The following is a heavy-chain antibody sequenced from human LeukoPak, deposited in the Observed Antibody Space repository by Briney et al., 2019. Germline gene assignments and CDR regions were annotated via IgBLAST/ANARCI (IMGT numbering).Heavy chain of an antibody. V-gene: IGHV1-18*01. CDR2: ISAYNGNT. CDR3: ARDGRHGIVLMVYAARYFDL. CDR1: GYTFTSYG. D-gene: IGHD2-8*01. J-gene: IGHJ2*01. Sequence: GASVKVSCKASGYTFTSYGISWVRQAPGQGLEWMGWISAYNGNTNYAQKLQGRVTMTTDTSTSTAYMELRSLRSDDTAVYYCARDGRHGIVLMVYAARYFDLWGRGTLVTVSS.